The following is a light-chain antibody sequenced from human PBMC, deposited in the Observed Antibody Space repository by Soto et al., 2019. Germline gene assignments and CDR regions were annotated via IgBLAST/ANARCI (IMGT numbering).Light chain of an antibody. J-gene: IGLJ2*01. CDR2: LKSDGSH. Sequence: QLVLTQSPSASASLGASVKLTCTLTSGPSSYAIAWHQQQPQKGPRYLMKLKSDGSHSKEDGIPDRFSGSNSGAERYLTISSLQSEDEADYYCQTWGTDIVVFGGGTKLTVL. CDR3: QTWGTDIVV. CDR1: SGPSSYA. V-gene: IGLV4-69*01.